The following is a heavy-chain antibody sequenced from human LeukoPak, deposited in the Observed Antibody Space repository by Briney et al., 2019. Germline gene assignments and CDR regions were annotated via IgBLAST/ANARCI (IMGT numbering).Heavy chain of an antibody. V-gene: IGHV3-33*01. J-gene: IGHJ3*02. CDR3: ARDYCGGDCYSGDAFDI. CDR2: IWYDGSNK. Sequence: GGSLRLSCAASGFTFSSYDMHWVRQAPGKGLEWVVVIWYDGSNKYYADSVKGRFTISRDSSKNTLYLQMNSLRAEDTAVYYCARDYCGGDCYSGDAFDIWGQGTMVTVSS. D-gene: IGHD2-21*02. CDR1: GFTFSSYD.